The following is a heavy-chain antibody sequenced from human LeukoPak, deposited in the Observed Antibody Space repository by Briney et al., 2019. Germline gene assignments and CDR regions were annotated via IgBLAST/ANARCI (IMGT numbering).Heavy chain of an antibody. Sequence: GSSVKVSCKASRGTFSSYAISWVRQAPGQGLEWMGRIIPILGIANYAQKFQGRVTITADKSTSTAYMELSSLRSEDTAVYYCATPSQDIVVVPAAQGAFDIWGQGTMVTVSS. J-gene: IGHJ3*02. V-gene: IGHV1-69*04. CDR3: ATPSQDIVVVPAAQGAFDI. CDR2: IIPILGIA. D-gene: IGHD2-2*01. CDR1: RGTFSSYA.